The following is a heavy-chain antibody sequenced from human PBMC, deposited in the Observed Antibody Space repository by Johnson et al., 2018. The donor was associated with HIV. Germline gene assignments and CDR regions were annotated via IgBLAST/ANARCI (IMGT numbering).Heavy chain of an antibody. CDR3: ARAGYSYGLGAFDI. Sequence: VQVVESGGGLVQPGRSLRLSCAASGFTFDDYAMHWVRQAPGKGLEWVSGIRWNSGSIGYADSVKGRFTISRDNAKNSLYLQMNSLRAEDSALYYCARAGYSYGLGAFDIWGQGTMVTVSS. CDR2: IRWNSGSI. V-gene: IGHV3-9*01. CDR1: GFTFDDYA. J-gene: IGHJ3*02. D-gene: IGHD5-18*01.